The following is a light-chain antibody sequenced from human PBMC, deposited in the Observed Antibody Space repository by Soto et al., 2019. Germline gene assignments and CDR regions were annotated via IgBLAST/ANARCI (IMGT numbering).Light chain of an antibody. Sequence: EIVMTQSPATLSVSPGERATLSCRASQSVSSNLAWYQQKPGQAPRLLIYGASTRATGIPARFSGSGSGTEFTLTISSLQSEDFAVYSCQKYNNWPPGFGQGTKVEIK. J-gene: IGKJ1*01. CDR2: GAS. CDR3: QKYNNWPPG. CDR1: QSVSSN. V-gene: IGKV3-15*01.